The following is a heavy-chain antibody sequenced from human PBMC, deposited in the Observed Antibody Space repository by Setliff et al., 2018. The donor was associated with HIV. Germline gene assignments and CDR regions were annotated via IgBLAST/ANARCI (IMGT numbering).Heavy chain of an antibody. CDR2: IGGSGGNT. CDR1: GFTLSTYA. V-gene: IGHV3-23*01. D-gene: IGHD1-26*01. CDR3: ARDDGRSLFLDY. Sequence: GGSLRLSCAASGFTLSTYAMSWVRQAPGKGLEWVSAIGGSGGNTYYTDSVRGRFTISRDNSKNTLYLQMSSLRADDTAIYYCARDDGRSLFLDYWGQGTLVTVSS. J-gene: IGHJ4*02.